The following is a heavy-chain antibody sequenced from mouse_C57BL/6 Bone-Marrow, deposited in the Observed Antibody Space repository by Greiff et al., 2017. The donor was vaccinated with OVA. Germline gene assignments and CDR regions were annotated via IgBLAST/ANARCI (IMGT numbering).Heavy chain of an antibody. Sequence: QVQLKESGAELVRPGSSVKLSCKASGYTFTSYWMDWVKQRPGQGLEWIGNIYPSDSETHYNQKFKDKATLTVDKSSSTAYMQLSSLTSEDSAVYYCASRAVVATDYFDYWGQGTTLTVSS. V-gene: IGHV1-61*01. CDR2: IYPSDSET. CDR3: ASRAVVATDYFDY. CDR1: GYTFTSYW. D-gene: IGHD1-1*01. J-gene: IGHJ2*01.